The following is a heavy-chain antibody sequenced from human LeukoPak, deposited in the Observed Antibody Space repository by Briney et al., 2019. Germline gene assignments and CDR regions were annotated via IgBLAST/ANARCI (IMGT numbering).Heavy chain of an antibody. CDR3: ATRATGWTVFDH. V-gene: IGHV1-69*13. J-gene: IGHJ4*02. CDR1: GGTFSSYA. CDR2: IIPIFGTA. Sequence: ASVKVSCKASGGTFSSYAISWVRQAPGQGLEWMGGIIPIFGTANYAQKFQGRVTITADESTSTAYMELSSLRSEDTAVYYCATRATGWTVFDHWGQGTLVTVSS. D-gene: IGHD6-19*01.